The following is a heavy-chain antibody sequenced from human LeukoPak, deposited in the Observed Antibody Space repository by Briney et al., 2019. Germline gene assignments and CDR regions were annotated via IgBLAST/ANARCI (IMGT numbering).Heavy chain of an antibody. Sequence: PGGSLRLSCAASGFTFSNYWMSWVRQAPGKGLVWVSRINSDGSSRHYADSVKGRFTISRGNAKNTLHLQMTSLRAEDTAVYYCARGGPDSSDYSSLFDYWGRGILVTVSS. J-gene: IGHJ4*02. CDR3: ARGGPDSSDYSSLFDY. CDR2: INSDGSSR. D-gene: IGHD3-22*01. CDR1: GFTFSNYW. V-gene: IGHV3-74*01.